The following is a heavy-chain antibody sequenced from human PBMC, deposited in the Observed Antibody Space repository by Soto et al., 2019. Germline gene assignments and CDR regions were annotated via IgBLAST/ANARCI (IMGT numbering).Heavy chain of an antibody. V-gene: IGHV1-18*01. CDR1: GYTFTSYG. J-gene: IGHJ6*02. CDR3: AREGYCSSTSCNPRVDYYYYGRDV. Sequence: ASVKVSCKASGYTFTSYGISWVRQAPGQGLEWMGWISAYNGNTNYAQKLQGRVTMTTDTSTSTAYMELRSLRSDDTAVYYCAREGYCSSTSCNPRVDYYYYGRDVWGQGTTVTVSS. D-gene: IGHD2-2*01. CDR2: ISAYNGNT.